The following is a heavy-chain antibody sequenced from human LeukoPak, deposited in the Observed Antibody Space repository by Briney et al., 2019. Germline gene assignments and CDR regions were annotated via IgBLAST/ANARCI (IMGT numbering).Heavy chain of an antibody. CDR1: GYTFTSYY. CDR3: ARDPSRDGDFDY. V-gene: IGHV1-46*01. Sequence: VASVKVSCKASGYTFTSYYMYWVRQAPGQGLEWMGMINPSGGSTTYAQKFQGRVTMTRDTSTSTVNMELSSLRSEDTAVYYCARDPSRDGDFDYWGQGTLVTVSS. J-gene: IGHJ4*02. CDR2: INPSGGST. D-gene: IGHD4-17*01.